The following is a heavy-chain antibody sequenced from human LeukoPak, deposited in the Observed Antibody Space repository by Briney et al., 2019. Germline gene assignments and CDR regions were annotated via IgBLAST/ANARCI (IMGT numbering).Heavy chain of an antibody. V-gene: IGHV1-2*02. CDR1: GYTFTGYY. Sequence: ASVKVSCKASGYTFTGYYMHWVRQAPGQGLEWMGWINPNSGGTNYAQKFQGRVTMTRDTSISTAYMELSRLRSDDTAVYYCARGYCSGGSCRSPPNYMDVWGKGTTVTVSS. J-gene: IGHJ6*03. CDR2: INPNSGGT. CDR3: ARGYCSGGSCRSPPNYMDV. D-gene: IGHD2-15*01.